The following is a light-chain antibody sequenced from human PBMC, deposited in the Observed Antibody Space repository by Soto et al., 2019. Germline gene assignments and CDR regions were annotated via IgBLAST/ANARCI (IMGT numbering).Light chain of an antibody. CDR3: QQYNNWPPIT. J-gene: IGKJ5*01. V-gene: IGKV3-20*01. CDR1: QSVSSSY. CDR2: GAS. Sequence: EVVLTQSPGTLSLSPGERATLSSRASQSVSSSYLAWFQQKPGQAPRLLIYGASSRATGIPDRFSGSGSATEFTLTISSLQSEDFAVYYCQQYNNWPPITFGQGTRLEIK.